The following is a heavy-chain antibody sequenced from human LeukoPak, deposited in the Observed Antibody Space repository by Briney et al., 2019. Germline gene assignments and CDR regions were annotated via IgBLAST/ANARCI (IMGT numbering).Heavy chain of an antibody. CDR3: ARDEDWPDYRYYFDY. CDR2: ISAYNGNT. D-gene: IGHD3-16*02. V-gene: IGHV1-18*01. CDR1: GYTFTSYG. Sequence: VASVKVSCKASGYTFTSYGISWVRQAPGQGLEWMGWISAYNGNTNYAQKLQGRVTMTTDTSTSTAYMEQRSLRSDDTAVYYCARDEDWPDYRYYFDYWGQGTLVTVSS. J-gene: IGHJ4*02.